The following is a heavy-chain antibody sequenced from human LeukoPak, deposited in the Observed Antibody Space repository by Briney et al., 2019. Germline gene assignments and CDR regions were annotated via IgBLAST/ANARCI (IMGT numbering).Heavy chain of an antibody. CDR2: ISYDGSNK. CDR3: ARDYDATYYYYMDV. CDR1: GFTFSSYA. D-gene: IGHD3-3*01. V-gene: IGHV3-30*04. Sequence: PGGSLRLSCAASGFTFSSYAMHWVRQAPGKGLEWVAVISYDGSNKYYADSVKGRFTISRDNSKNTLYLQMNSLRAEDTAVYYCARDYDATYYYYMDVWGKGTTVTVSS. J-gene: IGHJ6*03.